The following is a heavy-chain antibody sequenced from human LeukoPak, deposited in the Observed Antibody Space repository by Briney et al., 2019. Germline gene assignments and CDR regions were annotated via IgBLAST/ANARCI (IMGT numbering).Heavy chain of an antibody. CDR1: GFTFSTYS. D-gene: IGHD5-18*01. CDR2: ISGSSSAI. CDR3: ARDSAATAILAFNWFDP. Sequence: QPGGSLRLSCEASGFTFSTYSMNWVRQAPGKGLGWVSYISGSSSAIYYADSVKGRFTISRDNAKNSLYLQMNSLRAEDTAVYYCARDSAATAILAFNWFDPWGQGTLVTVSS. J-gene: IGHJ5*02. V-gene: IGHV3-48*01.